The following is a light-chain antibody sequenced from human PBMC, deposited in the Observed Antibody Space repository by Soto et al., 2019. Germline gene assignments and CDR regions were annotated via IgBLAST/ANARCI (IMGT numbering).Light chain of an antibody. CDR3: LLSYSGARGGV. V-gene: IGLV7-46*01. Sequence: QAVVTQDPSLTVSPGGTVTLTCGSSTGAVTSGHYPYWFQQKPGQAPRTLIYDTNNKHSWTPARFSGSLLGGKAALTLSGAQPEDEADYYCLLSYSGARGGVFGGGTKLTVL. CDR1: TGAVTSGHY. CDR2: DTN. J-gene: IGLJ3*02.